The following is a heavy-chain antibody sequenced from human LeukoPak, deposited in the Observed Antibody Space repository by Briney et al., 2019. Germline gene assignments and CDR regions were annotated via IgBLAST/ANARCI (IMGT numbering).Heavy chain of an antibody. V-gene: IGHV4-30-2*01. CDR1: GCSISSGGYS. D-gene: IGHD1-26*01. CDR3: ARGESGMDV. Sequence: SQTLSLTCAVSGCSISSGGYSWSWIRQPPGKGLEWIGYIYHSGSTYYNPSLKSRVTISVDRSKNQFSLKLSSVTAADTAVYYCARGESGMDVWGKGTTVTVSS. J-gene: IGHJ6*04. CDR2: IYHSGST.